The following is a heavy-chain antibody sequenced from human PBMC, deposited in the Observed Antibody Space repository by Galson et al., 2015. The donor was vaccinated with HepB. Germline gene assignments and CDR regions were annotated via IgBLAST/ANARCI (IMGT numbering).Heavy chain of an antibody. Sequence: SLRLSCAASGFTFNIFGMHWVRQAPGKGLEWVAITSSDGGTKYYADSVKGRFTVSRDNSKNTLYLQMDSLRAEDTAVYYCAKKTSGSFWAAADYWGQGTLVTVSS. V-gene: IGHV3-30*18. J-gene: IGHJ4*02. CDR2: TSSDGGTK. D-gene: IGHD1-26*01. CDR3: AKKTSGSFWAAADY. CDR1: GFTFNIFG.